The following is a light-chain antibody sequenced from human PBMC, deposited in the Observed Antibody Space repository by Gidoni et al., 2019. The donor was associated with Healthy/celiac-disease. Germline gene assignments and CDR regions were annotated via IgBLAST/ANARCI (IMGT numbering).Light chain of an antibody. CDR2: DAS. CDR1: QDISNY. V-gene: IGKV1-33*01. Sequence: DIQMSQSPSSLSASVGGRVTITCQASQDISNYLNWYQQKPGKAPKLLIYDASNLETGVPSRFSGSGSGTDFTLTISSLQPEDIATYYCQQYDNLPLTFGRGTKVEIK. CDR3: QQYDNLPLT. J-gene: IGKJ4*02.